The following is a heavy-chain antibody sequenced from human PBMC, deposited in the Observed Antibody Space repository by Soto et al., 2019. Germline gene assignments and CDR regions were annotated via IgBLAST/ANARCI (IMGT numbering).Heavy chain of an antibody. Sequence: GGSLRLSCAASGFTFSSYSMNWFRQAPGKGLEWVSSISSSSSYIYYADSVKGRFTISRDNAKNSLYLQMNSLRAEDTAVYHCARVSRYCSSTSCYDGVDYYYYYMDVWGNGTTVTVSS. CDR1: GFTFSSYS. CDR3: ARVSRYCSSTSCYDGVDYYYYYMDV. V-gene: IGHV3-21*01. J-gene: IGHJ6*03. CDR2: ISSSSSYI. D-gene: IGHD2-2*01.